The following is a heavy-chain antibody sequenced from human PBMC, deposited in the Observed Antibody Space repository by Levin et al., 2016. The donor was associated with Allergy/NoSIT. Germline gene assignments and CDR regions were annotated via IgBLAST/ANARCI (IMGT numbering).Heavy chain of an antibody. D-gene: IGHD6-19*01. CDR3: ARVGYSSGWSTFDY. V-gene: IGHV3-21*01. J-gene: IGHJ4*02. CDR2: ISSSSSYI. CDR1: GFTFSSYS. Sequence: GSLRLSCAASGFTFSSYSMNWVRQAPGKGLEWVSSISSSSSYIYYADSVKGRFTISRDNAKNSLYLQMNSLRAEDTAVYYCARVGYSSGWSTFDYWGQGTLVTVSS.